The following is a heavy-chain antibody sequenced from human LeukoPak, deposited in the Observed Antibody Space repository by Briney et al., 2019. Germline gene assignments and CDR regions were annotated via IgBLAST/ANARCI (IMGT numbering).Heavy chain of an antibody. Sequence: GGSLRLSCAASRFTFNTYWMSWVRRAPGKGLEWVANIKQDGSEKYYVDSVKGRFTISRDNAKNSLYLQMNSLRGEDTAVYYCARVDYDCARGGMDVWGQGTTVTVSS. V-gene: IGHV3-7*04. CDR2: IKQDGSEK. D-gene: IGHD3-16*01. CDR1: RFTFNTYW. J-gene: IGHJ6*02. CDR3: ARVDYDCARGGMDV.